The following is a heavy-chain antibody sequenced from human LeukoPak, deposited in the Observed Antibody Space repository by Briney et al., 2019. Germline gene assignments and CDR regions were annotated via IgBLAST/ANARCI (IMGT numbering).Heavy chain of an antibody. CDR2: INPDSGGT. V-gene: IGHV1-2*02. CDR1: GYTFTGYY. D-gene: IGHD4-17*01. CDR3: ARTGSYGDYVTFDY. Sequence: GASVKVSCKASGYTFTGYYMHWVRQAPGQGLEWMGWINPDSGGTNYAQNFQGRVTMTRNTSISTAYMELSRLRSDDTAVYYCARTGSYGDYVTFDYWGQGTLVTVSS. J-gene: IGHJ4*02.